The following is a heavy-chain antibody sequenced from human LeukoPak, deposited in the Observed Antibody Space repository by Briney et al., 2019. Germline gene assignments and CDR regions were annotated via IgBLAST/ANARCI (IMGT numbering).Heavy chain of an antibody. CDR1: GFTFSDSY. J-gene: IGHJ4*02. CDR2: ISTGGSTI. CDR3: ARGNLFPAY. Sequence: GGSLRLSCAASGFTFSDSYISWIRQAPGEGLEWVSYISTGGSTIYYADSVKGRFTISRDNAKNSLCLQMNSLRAEDTAVYYCARGNLFPAYWGQGTLVTVSS. V-gene: IGHV3-11*01.